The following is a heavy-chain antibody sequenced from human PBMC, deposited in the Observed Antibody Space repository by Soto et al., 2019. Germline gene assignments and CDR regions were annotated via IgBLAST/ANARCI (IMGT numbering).Heavy chain of an antibody. CDR3: ARGGGSSGYYYMDV. V-gene: IGHV3-33*01. J-gene: IGHJ6*03. CDR2: IWYDGSNK. D-gene: IGHD6-6*01. CDR1: GFTFSSYG. Sequence: GGSLRLSCAASGFTFSSYGMHWVRQAPGKGLEWVAVIWYDGSNKYYADSVKGRFTISRDNSKNTLYLQMNSLRAEDTAVYYCARGGGSSGYYYMDVWGKGTTVTVSS.